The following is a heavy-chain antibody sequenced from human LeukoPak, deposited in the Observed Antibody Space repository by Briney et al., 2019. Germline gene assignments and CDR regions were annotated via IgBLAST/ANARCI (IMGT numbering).Heavy chain of an antibody. D-gene: IGHD5-24*01. J-gene: IGHJ4*02. V-gene: IGHV4-38-2*01. CDR1: GYSISSGYY. CDR3: ARVGSRDGYTFDY. CDR2: FYHSGST. Sequence: PSETLSLTCAVSGYSISSGYYWGWIRQPPGKGLEWIGTFYHSGSTYYNPSLKSRVTISVDTSKNQFSLKLSSVTAADTAVYYCARVGSRDGYTFDYWGQGTLVTVSS.